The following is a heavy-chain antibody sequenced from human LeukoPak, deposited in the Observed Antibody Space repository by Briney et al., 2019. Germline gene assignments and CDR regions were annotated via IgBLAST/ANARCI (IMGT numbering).Heavy chain of an antibody. CDR3: ASSYDSSGYTYFDY. CDR1: GGTFSSYA. D-gene: IGHD3-22*01. J-gene: IGHJ4*02. Sequence: GASVKVSCKASGGTFSSYAISWVRQAPGQGLEWMGRIIPIFGTANYAQKSQGRVTITTDESTSTAYMELSSLRSEDTAVYYCASSYDSSGYTYFDYWGQGTLVTVSS. CDR2: IIPIFGTA. V-gene: IGHV1-69*05.